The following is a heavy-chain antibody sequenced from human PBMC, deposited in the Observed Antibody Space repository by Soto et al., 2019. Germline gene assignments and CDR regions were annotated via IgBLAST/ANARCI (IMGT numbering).Heavy chain of an antibody. J-gene: IGHJ6*03. CDR2: INPNGGVT. D-gene: IGHD5-12*01. Sequence: QVQLVQSGAEVRKPGASVTVSCRSSGDSFNDYYIHWVRQAPGQGFEWMGWINPNGGVTKYAQKFQGWVSMTRETSIRTVYMQLIRLRSDDTAVYYCARESGGATATLDYYYFYMDVWGTGTTVTVSS. CDR1: GDSFNDYY. V-gene: IGHV1-2*04. CDR3: ARESGGATATLDYYYFYMDV.